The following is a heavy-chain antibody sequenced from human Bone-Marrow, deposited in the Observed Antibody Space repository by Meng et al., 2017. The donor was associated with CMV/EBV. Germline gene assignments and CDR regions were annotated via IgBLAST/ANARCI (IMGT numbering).Heavy chain of an antibody. J-gene: IGHJ4*02. Sequence: GESLKISCAASAFTFSTYAMNWVRQAPGKGLEWVATISGSGGTIYYADSVKGRFTISRDNAKNSLYLQMNSLRAEDTAVYYCARAYCSSTSCYTALFDYWGQGTLVTVSS. D-gene: IGHD2-2*02. CDR1: AFTFSTYA. V-gene: IGHV3-48*03. CDR2: ISGSGGTI. CDR3: ARAYCSSTSCYTALFDY.